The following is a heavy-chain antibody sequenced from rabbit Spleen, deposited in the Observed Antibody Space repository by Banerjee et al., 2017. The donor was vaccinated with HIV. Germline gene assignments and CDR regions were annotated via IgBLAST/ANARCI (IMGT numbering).Heavy chain of an antibody. J-gene: IGHJ6*01. V-gene: IGHV1S40*01. CDR3: ARDTSSSFSSYGMDL. CDR2: IDTGSSGFT. Sequence: QSLEESGGDLVKPGASLTLTCMSSGVSFSGSSYMCWVRQAPGKGLEWIACIDTGSSGFTYFASWAKGRFTISKTSSTTVTLQMTSLTAADTATYFCARDTSSSFSSYGMDLWGPGTLVNVS. CDR1: GVSFSGSSY. D-gene: IGHD1-1*01.